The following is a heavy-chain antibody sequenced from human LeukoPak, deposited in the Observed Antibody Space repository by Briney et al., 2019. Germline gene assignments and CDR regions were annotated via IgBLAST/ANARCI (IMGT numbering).Heavy chain of an antibody. Sequence: SVKVSCKASGGTFSSYAISWVRQAPGQGLEWMGGIIPIFGTANYAQKFQGRVTITADESTSTAYMELSSLRSEDTAVYYCARDHLKRRRDIVVVPAAGGFVWYFDLRGRGTLVTVSS. CDR2: IIPIFGTA. D-gene: IGHD2-2*01. J-gene: IGHJ2*01. CDR3: ARDHLKRRRDIVVVPAAGGFVWYFDL. V-gene: IGHV1-69*13. CDR1: GGTFSSYA.